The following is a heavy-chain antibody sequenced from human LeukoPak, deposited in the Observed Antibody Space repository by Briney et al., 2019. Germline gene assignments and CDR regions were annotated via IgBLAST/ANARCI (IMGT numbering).Heavy chain of an antibody. CDR2: IYNSGST. V-gene: IGHV4-39*01. D-gene: IGHD6-6*01. Sequence: PSETLSLTCIVTGDSITSATYYYWGWLRQPTGKGLEWVGSIYNSGSTYYSPSLKSRLTISVDTSQNQFSLKLTSVTAADTAVYYCVRQAPDAGAVPQSDYCGQGTLVTVSS. J-gene: IGHJ4*02. CDR3: VRQAPDAGAVPQSDY. CDR1: GDSITSATYYY.